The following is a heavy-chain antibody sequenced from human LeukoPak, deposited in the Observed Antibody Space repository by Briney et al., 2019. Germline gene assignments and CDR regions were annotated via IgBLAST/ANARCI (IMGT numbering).Heavy chain of an antibody. CDR2: INHSGST. V-gene: IGHV4-34*01. CDR3: ARGLLSRLGKVSRYCSSTSWGVLWYFDY. J-gene: IGHJ4*02. Sequence: SETLSLTCAVYGGSFSGYYWSWIRQPPGKGLEWIGEINHSGSTNYNPSLKSRVTISVDTSKNQFSLKLSSVTAADTAVYYCARGLLSRLGKVSRYCSSTSWGVLWYFDYWGQGTLVTVSS. CDR1: GGSFSGYY. D-gene: IGHD2-2*01.